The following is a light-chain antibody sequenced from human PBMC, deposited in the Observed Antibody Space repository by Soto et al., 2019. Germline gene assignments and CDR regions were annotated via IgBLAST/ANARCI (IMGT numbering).Light chain of an antibody. J-gene: IGKJ4*01. CDR1: QGISSH. V-gene: IGKV1-9*01. CDR2: ATS. CDR3: QQLNSFPLT. Sequence: DIQLTQSPSFLSASVGDRVTITCRASQGISSHLAWYQQKPGTAPKLLIYATSTLQRGVPSRFSGSGSGTDFTLTISSLQPEDFATYYCQQLNSFPLTFGGGTKVEIK.